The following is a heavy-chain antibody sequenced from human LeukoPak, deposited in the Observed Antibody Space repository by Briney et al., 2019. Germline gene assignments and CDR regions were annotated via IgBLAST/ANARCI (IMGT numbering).Heavy chain of an antibody. J-gene: IGHJ2*01. V-gene: IGHV1-46*01. CDR1: GYTFTSYY. CDR3: ARDWGGYSGYDPLWYVDL. CDR2: INPSGGST. Sequence: ASVKVSCKASGYTFTSYYMHWVRQAPGQGLEWMGIINPSGGSTSYAQKFQGRVTMTRDTSTSTVYMELSSLRSEDTAVYYCARDWGGYSGYDPLWYVDLWGRGTLVTVSS. D-gene: IGHD5-12*01.